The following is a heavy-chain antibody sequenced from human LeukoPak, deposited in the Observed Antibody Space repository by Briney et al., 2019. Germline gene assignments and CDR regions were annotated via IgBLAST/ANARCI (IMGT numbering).Heavy chain of an antibody. CDR2: IKQDGSEK. J-gene: IGHJ4*02. D-gene: IGHD3-22*01. V-gene: IGHV3-7*04. CDR1: GFTFSSYW. Sequence: GGSLRLSCAASGFTFSSYWMSWVRQAPGKGLEWVASIKQDGSEKYYVDSVKGRFTISRDNAKNSLYLQMNSLRAEDTAVYYCARAYYDSSGYHYFDYWGQGTLVTVSS. CDR3: ARAYYDSSGYHYFDY.